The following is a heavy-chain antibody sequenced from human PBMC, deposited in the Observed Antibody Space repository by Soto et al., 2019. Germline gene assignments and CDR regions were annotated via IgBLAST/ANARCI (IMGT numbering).Heavy chain of an antibody. V-gene: IGHV3-7*03. D-gene: IGHD4-17*01. CDR2: IKHDGSEK. Sequence: EVQLVESGGGLVQPGGSLRLSCAASGFTFSNFWMSWVRQAPGKGLEWVANIKHDGSEKNYVDSVKGRFIISRDNAKNSVSLQMNSLRAEDTAVYYCATNTVTKVDDYWGQGTLVTVSS. CDR1: GFTFSNFW. J-gene: IGHJ4*02. CDR3: ATNTVTKVDDY.